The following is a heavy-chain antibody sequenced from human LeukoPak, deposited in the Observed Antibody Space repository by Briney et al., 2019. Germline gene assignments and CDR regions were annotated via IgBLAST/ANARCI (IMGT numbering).Heavy chain of an antibody. V-gene: IGHV4-34*01. J-gene: IGHJ6*02. D-gene: IGHD6-19*01. Sequence: SETLSLTCAVYGGSFSGYYWSWIRQPPGKGLEWIGEINHSGSTNYNPSLKSRVTISVDTSKNQFSLKLSSVTAADTAVYYCARTGSGWYVGAKRYYYYGMDVWGQGTTVTVSS. CDR2: INHSGST. CDR1: GGSFSGYY. CDR3: ARTGSGWYVGAKRYYYYGMDV.